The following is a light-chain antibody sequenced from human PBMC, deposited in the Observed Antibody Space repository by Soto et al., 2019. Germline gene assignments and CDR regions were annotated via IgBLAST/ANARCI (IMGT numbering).Light chain of an antibody. Sequence: DIVLTQSPGTLSLSPGERATLSCRASQTVSSSSLAWYQQKPGQAPRLLIYGASTRATDVPARFSGSGSGTEFTLTISSLQSEDFAVYYCQQYNNWPETFGQGTKVDIK. CDR3: QQYNNWPET. J-gene: IGKJ1*01. CDR1: QTVSSS. V-gene: IGKV3-15*01. CDR2: GAS.